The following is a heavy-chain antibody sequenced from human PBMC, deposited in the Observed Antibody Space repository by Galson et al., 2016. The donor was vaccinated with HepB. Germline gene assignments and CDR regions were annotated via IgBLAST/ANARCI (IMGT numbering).Heavy chain of an antibody. CDR2: ISGGSFNI. D-gene: IGHD2-21*01. J-gene: IGHJ6*02. CDR3: ARALYLDV. V-gene: IGHV3-21*01. Sequence: SLRLSCAASGFTFNSYAMNWVRQAPGKGLEWVSSISGGSFNINYAESVKGRFTISRDEAENTLYLEMSSLRVEDTAVYYCARALYLDVWGQGTTVTVSS. CDR1: GFTFNSYA.